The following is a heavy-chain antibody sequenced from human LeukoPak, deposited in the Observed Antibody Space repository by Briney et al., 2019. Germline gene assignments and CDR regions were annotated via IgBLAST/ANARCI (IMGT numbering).Heavy chain of an antibody. CDR3: ASSGWANPV. CDR2: ISYDGSNK. D-gene: IGHD6-19*01. J-gene: IGHJ6*02. Sequence: PGRSLRLSCAASGFTFSSYAMHWVRQAPGKGLEWVAVISYDGSNKYYADSVKGRSTISRDNSKNTLYLQMNSLRAEDTAVYYCASSGWANPVWGQGTTVTVSS. CDR1: GFTFSSYA. V-gene: IGHV3-30-3*01.